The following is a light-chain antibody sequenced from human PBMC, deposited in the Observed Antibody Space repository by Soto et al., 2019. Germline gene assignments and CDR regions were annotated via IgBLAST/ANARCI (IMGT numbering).Light chain of an antibody. CDR3: RLYYGGAPLV. CDR2: STS. V-gene: IGLV7-43*01. CDR1: TGAVTSGYY. Sequence: QAVVTQEPSLTVSPGGTVTLTCASSTGAVTSGYYPNWFQQKPGQAPRALIYSTSKKPSGTPPRFSGSLPGGKASLTLSGVQPEDEAEYYCRLYYGGAPLVFGGGTQLTVL. J-gene: IGLJ2*01.